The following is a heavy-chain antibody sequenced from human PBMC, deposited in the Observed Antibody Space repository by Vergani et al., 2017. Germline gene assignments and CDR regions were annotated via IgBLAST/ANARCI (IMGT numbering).Heavy chain of an antibody. CDR3: ARARSKRRLLPPYDYYYAMDV. Sequence: QVQLVQSGAEVKKPGASVKVSCKASGYTFTGYYMHWVRQAPGQGLEWMGWINPNSGGTNYAQKFQGRVTMTRDTSITTTYMELSRLRSDDTAVYYCARARSKRRLLPPYDYYYAMDVWGQGTTVTVSS. V-gene: IGHV1-2*02. J-gene: IGHJ6*02. CDR2: INPNSGGT. CDR1: GYTFTGYY. D-gene: IGHD3-22*01.